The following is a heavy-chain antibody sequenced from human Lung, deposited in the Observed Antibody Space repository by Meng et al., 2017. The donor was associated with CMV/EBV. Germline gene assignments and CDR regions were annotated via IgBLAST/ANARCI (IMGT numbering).Heavy chain of an antibody. D-gene: IGHD2-15*01. CDR3: AKSSNSVPRWFDS. J-gene: IGHJ5*01. CDR1: GFNFKSYG. Sequence: SCAASGFNFKSYGMHWVRQAPGKGLEWVAFIRYDGSNKNYEESVKGRFTIARDNSKNTLYLQMNSLTVEDTALYYCAKSSNSVPRWFDSWVQGALVTVSS. V-gene: IGHV3-30*02. CDR2: IRYDGSNK.